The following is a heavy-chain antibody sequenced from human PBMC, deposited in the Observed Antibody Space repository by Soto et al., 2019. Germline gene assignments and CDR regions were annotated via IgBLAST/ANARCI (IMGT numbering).Heavy chain of an antibody. J-gene: IGHJ4*02. CDR1: GYAFTIYG. CDR2: ISAHNGNT. V-gene: IGHV1-18*01. D-gene: IGHD3-10*01. CDR3: ARGRYGEY. Sequence: QVPLVQSGAEVKKPGASVKVSCKGSGYAFTIYGITWVRQAPGQGLEWMGWISAHNGNTNYAQKLQGRVTVTRATSTSPAYMELRSLRSDGTAVYYCARGRYGEYWGQGARVTVSS.